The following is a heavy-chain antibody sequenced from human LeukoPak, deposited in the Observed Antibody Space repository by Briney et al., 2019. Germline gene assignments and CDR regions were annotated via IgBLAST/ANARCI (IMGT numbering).Heavy chain of an antibody. D-gene: IGHD6-13*01. Sequence: GGSLRPSCAASGFTFSSYAMHWVRQAPGKGLEWVTVISYDGSNKYYADSVKGRFTISRDNSKNTLYLQMNSLRAEDTAVYYCASGAAAGMGGFDYWGQGTLVTVSS. CDR2: ISYDGSNK. J-gene: IGHJ4*02. CDR1: GFTFSSYA. V-gene: IGHV3-30*01. CDR3: ASGAAAGMGGFDY.